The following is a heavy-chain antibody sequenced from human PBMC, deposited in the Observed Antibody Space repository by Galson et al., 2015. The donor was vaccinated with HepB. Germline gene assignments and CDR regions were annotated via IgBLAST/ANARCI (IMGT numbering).Heavy chain of an antibody. V-gene: IGHV1-2*02. CDR1: GYTFTGYY. CDR2: INPNSGGT. J-gene: IGHJ5*02. Sequence: SVKVSCKASGYTFTGYYMHWVRQAPGQGLEWMGWINPNSGGTNYAQKFQGRVTTTRDTSISTVYMELSRLRSDDTAVYYCVRATVTTFGEWFDPWGQGTLVTVSS. CDR3: VRATVTTFGEWFDP. D-gene: IGHD4-17*01.